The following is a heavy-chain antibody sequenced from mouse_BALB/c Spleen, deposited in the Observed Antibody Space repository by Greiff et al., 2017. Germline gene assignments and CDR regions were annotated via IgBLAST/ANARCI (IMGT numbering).Heavy chain of an antibody. CDR3: ASPYYYGSSYALWYFDV. CDR1: GFSLTSYG. CDR2: IWSGGST. D-gene: IGHD1-1*01. V-gene: IGHV2-2*02. Sequence: QVQLKQSGPGLVQPSQSLSITCTVSGFSLTSYGVHWVRQSPGKGLEWLGVIWSGGSTDYNAAFISRLSISKDNSKSQVFFKMNSLQANDTAIYYCASPYYYGSSYALWYFDVWGAGTTVTVSS. J-gene: IGHJ1*01.